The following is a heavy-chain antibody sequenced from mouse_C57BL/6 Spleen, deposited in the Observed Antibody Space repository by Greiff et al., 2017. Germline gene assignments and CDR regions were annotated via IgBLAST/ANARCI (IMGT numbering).Heavy chain of an antibody. D-gene: IGHD1-1*01. CDR1: GYAFSSSW. CDR3: ASSYYYGIGGIDY. V-gene: IGHV1-82*01. Sequence: VKLVESGPELVKPGASVKISCKASGYAFSSSWMHWVKQRPGKGLEWIGRIYPGDGDTNYNGKFKGKATLTADKSSSTAYMQLSSLTSEDYAVYFCASSYYYGIGGIDYWGQGTSVTVSS. CDR2: IYPGDGDT. J-gene: IGHJ4*01.